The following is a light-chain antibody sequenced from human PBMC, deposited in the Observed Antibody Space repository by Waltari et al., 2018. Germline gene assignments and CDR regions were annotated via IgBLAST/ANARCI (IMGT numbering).Light chain of an antibody. CDR3: MQGTHPMYT. V-gene: IGKV2-30*02. Sequence: DVVMTQSPLSLPVTLGQPASISCRSSQSLVHSDGNTYLNWFQQRPGQSPRRLIYQGSNRDAGGPDRFSGSGSGTDFTLKISRVEAEDVGVYFCMQGTHPMYTFGQGTKLEIK. J-gene: IGKJ2*01. CDR2: QGS. CDR1: QSLVHSDGNTY.